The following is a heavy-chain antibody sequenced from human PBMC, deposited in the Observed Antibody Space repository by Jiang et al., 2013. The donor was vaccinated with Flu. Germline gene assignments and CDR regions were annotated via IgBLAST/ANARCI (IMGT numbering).Heavy chain of an antibody. D-gene: IGHD3-22*01. V-gene: IGHV3-23*01. J-gene: IGHJ3*02. Sequence: SAISGSGGSTYYADSVKGRFTISRDNSKNTLYLQMNSLRAEDTAVYYCAKGTRSGYYLCAFDIWGQGTMVTVSS. CDR3: AKGTRSGYYLCAFDI. CDR2: ISGSGGST.